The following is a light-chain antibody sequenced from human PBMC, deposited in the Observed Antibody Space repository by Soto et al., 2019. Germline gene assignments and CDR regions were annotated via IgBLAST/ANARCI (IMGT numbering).Light chain of an antibody. CDR2: NTN. CDR3: VLNVGSGINWV. J-gene: IGLJ3*02. CDR1: SGSVSTDYY. V-gene: IGLV8-61*01. Sequence: QTVVTQEPSFSVSPGGTVTLTCGLSSGSVSTDYYPSWYQQTPGQAPRTLIYNTNTRSSGVPDRFSGSILGNKAALTITGAQADDECVYYCVLNVGSGINWVFGGGTKLTVL.